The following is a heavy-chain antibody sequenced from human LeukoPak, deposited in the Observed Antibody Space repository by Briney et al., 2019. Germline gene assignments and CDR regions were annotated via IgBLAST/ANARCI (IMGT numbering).Heavy chain of an antibody. V-gene: IGHV3-15*01. J-gene: IGHJ5*02. Sequence: GGSLRLSCAASGFTFSNAWMSWVRQAPGKGLEWVGRIKSKTDGGTTDYAAPVKGRFTISRDDSKNTLYLQMNSLKTEDTAVYYCTTSPYVEWELPDWFDPWGQGTLVTVSS. CDR1: GFTFSNAW. CDR2: IKSKTDGGTT. D-gene: IGHD1-26*01. CDR3: TTSPYVEWELPDWFDP.